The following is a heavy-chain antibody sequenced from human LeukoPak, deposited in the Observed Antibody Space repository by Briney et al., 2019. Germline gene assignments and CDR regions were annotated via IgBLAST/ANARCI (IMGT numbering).Heavy chain of an antibody. CDR2: ISDRGDST. CDR3: AREDHSSGWYGVDYYYYMDA. J-gene: IGHJ6*03. Sequence: GGSLRLSCAASGFTFSSYSMNWVRQAPGKGLEWVSVISDRGDSTYYGDSVKGRFTISRDSSKNTLYLQMNSLRAEDTAVYYCAREDHSSGWYGVDYYYYMDAWGKGTTVTVSS. V-gene: IGHV3-23*01. CDR1: GFTFSSYS. D-gene: IGHD6-19*01.